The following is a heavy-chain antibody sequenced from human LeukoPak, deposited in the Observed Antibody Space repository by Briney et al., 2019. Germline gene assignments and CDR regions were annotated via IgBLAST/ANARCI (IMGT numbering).Heavy chain of an antibody. D-gene: IGHD3-3*01. V-gene: IGHV4-39*01. CDR1: GGSISSVAYY. J-gene: IGHJ4*02. CDR3: AKSHLGVPHDY. Sequence: SETLSLTCTVSGGSISSVAYYWGWIRQPPGKGLEWIATIHNTGSTYYNPSLKSRITISIDASRNQISLELDSVTAADTAIYYCAKSHLGVPHDYWGQGTLVTVSS. CDR2: IHNTGST.